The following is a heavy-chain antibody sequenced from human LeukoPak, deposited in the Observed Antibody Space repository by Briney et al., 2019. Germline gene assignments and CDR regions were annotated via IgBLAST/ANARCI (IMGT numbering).Heavy chain of an antibody. CDR1: GGSISSGTYD. CDR3: VKSYYDSTGYSGWFDP. CDR2: IYSSGST. Sequence: SETLSLTCTVSGGSISSGTYDWSWIRQPAGKGLEWIGRIYSSGSTSYNPSLESRVTISVDTSKNRFSLKLSSVTAADTAVYYCVKSYYDSTGYSGWFDPWGQGTLVTVSS. D-gene: IGHD3-22*01. V-gene: IGHV4-61*02. J-gene: IGHJ5*02.